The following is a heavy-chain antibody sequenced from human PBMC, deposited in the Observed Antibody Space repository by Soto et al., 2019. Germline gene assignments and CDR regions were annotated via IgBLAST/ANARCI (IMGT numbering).Heavy chain of an antibody. Sequence: HVQLQQWGAGLLKPSETLSLTCAVNGGSLTGYYWSWIRQPPGKGLEWIGEIKAGGVTNYSPSLKRRVTTSTDTGKNQFSLYLNSVTAADTAVYYCARGQEGIVATHWDQGTLVTVSS. CDR2: IKAGGVT. CDR1: GGSLTGYY. D-gene: IGHD5-12*01. V-gene: IGHV4-34*01. J-gene: IGHJ4*02. CDR3: ARGQEGIVATH.